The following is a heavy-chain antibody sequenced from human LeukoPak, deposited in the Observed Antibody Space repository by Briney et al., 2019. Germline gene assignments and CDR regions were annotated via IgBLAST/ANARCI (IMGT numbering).Heavy chain of an antibody. CDR1: GFTFSSHA. CDR2: ISGSGGST. V-gene: IGHV3-23*01. Sequence: GGSLRLSCAASGFTFSSHAMSWVRQAPGKGLEGVSAISGSGGSTYYADSVKCRFTISRDNSKNTLYLQMNSLRAEDTAVYYCAKDQTDVLLWFGELKFGGQGTLVTVSS. D-gene: IGHD3-10*01. J-gene: IGHJ4*02. CDR3: AKDQTDVLLWFGELKF.